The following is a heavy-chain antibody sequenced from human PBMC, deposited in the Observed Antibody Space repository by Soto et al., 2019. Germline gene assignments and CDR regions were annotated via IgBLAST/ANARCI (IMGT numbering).Heavy chain of an antibody. CDR2: IYYSGST. J-gene: IGHJ4*02. V-gene: IGHV4-39*01. Sequence: QLQLQESGPGLVKPSETLSLTRTVSGGSISSSSYYWGWIRQPPGKGLEWIGSIYYSGSTYYNPSLKSRDTSQNQFSLKLSSVTAADTAVYYCARRTPAISISDHWGQGTLVTVSS. CDR3: ARRTPAISISDH. CDR1: GGSISSSSYY. D-gene: IGHD2-15*01.